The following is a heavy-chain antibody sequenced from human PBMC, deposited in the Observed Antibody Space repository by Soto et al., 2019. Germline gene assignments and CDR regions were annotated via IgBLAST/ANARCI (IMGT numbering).Heavy chain of an antibody. V-gene: IGHV4-59*01. CDR2: IYYSGST. Sequence: NPSETLSLTCTVSGGSISSYYWSWVRQPPGKGLEWIGYIYYSGSTNYNPSLKSRVTISVDTSKNQFSLKLSSVTAADTAVYYCASSPFSYGSGSYYNVYYYYGMDVWGQGTTVTVSS. D-gene: IGHD3-10*01. J-gene: IGHJ6*02. CDR3: ASSPFSYGSGSYYNVYYYYGMDV. CDR1: GGSISSYY.